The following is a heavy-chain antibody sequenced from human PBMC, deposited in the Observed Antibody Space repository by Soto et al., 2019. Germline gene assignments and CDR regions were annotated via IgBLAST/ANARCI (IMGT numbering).Heavy chain of an antibody. V-gene: IGHV3-15*01. CDR2: IKSKTDGGTT. CDR3: TTASAHYYDSSGLEGDAFDI. CDR1: GFTFSNAW. D-gene: IGHD3-22*01. Sequence: NPGGSLRLSGAASGFTFSNAWMSWVRQAPGKGLEWVGRIKSKTDGGTTDYAAPVKGRFTISRDDSKNTLYLQMNSLKTEDTAVYSCTTASAHYYDSSGLEGDAFDIWGQGTMVTVSS. J-gene: IGHJ3*02.